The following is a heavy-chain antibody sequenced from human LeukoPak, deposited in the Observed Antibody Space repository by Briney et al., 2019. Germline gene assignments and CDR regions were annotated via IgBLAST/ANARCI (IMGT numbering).Heavy chain of an antibody. V-gene: IGHV3-23*01. CDR1: GFTFSSYA. D-gene: IGHD1-26*01. CDR2: ISGSGGVT. CDR3: AKWPEGATPKFHY. Sequence: GGSLRLSCAASGFTFSSYAMSWVRQAPGKGLGWVSTISGSGGVTYYPDSVRGRFTISRDNSKNTLHLQMDSLRAEDTAIYYCAKWPEGATPKFHYWGQGTLVTVSS. J-gene: IGHJ4*02.